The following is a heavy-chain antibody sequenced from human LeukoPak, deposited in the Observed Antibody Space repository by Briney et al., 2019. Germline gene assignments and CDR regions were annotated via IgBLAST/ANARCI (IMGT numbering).Heavy chain of an antibody. J-gene: IGHJ4*02. Sequence: GESLRLSCAASGFTLNEYWMSWVRQTPGKGLEWVAIIKDDGSDKYYVDAVKGRFTISRDNSKNSLFLEVSSLRAEDTAVYYCARGGYSFDYLGQGTLVAVSS. CDR3: ARGGYSFDY. CDR2: IKDDGSDK. D-gene: IGHD5-18*01. V-gene: IGHV3-7*01. CDR1: GFTLNEYW.